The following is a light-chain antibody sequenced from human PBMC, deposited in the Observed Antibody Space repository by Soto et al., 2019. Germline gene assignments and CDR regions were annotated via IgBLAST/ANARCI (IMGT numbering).Light chain of an antibody. V-gene: IGLV1-51*02. CDR2: ENN. CDR3: GTGDSRLSAGV. J-gene: IGLJ3*02. CDR1: SSNIGNNY. Sequence: QSVLTQPPSVSAAPGQKVTISCSGSSSNIGNNYVSWYQQLPGTAPKLLIYENNKRPSGIPDRFSGSKSGTSATLGITGLQTGDEADYYCGTGDSRLSAGVFGGGTKLTVL.